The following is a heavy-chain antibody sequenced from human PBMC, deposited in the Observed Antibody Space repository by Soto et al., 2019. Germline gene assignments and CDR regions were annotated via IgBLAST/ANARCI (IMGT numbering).Heavy chain of an antibody. CDR1: GYSFTTYW. V-gene: IGHV5-10-1*01. J-gene: IGHJ1*01. CDR2: IYPTDSYT. D-gene: IGHD3-22*01. CDR3: ARLCYYDTNGFPLDSQH. Sequence: GESLKISCQASGYSFTTYWISWVRQMPGKGLECMGRIYPTDSYTDYGPSFEGHVTMSVDRSINTAYLEWSSLKASDTAMYYCARLCYYDTNGFPLDSQHWRHGTLVTAPQ.